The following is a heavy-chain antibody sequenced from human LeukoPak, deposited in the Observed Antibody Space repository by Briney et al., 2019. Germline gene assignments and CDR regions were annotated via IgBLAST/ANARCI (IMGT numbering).Heavy chain of an antibody. J-gene: IGHJ4*02. V-gene: IGHV3-66*01. D-gene: IGHD1-7*01. CDR3: TRARITGTTNY. Sequence: PGGSLRLSCAASGFTVSSNYMSWVRQAPGKGLEWVSVIYSGGSTYYADSVKGRFTISRDDSKNTVYLQMNSLKTEDTAVYYCTRARITGTTNYWGQGTLVTVSS. CDR2: IYSGGST. CDR1: GFTVSSNY.